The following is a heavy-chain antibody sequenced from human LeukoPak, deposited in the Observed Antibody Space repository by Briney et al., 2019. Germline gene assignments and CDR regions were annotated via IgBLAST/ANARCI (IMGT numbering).Heavy chain of an antibody. V-gene: IGHV3-30*02. CDR2: IRYDGGNQ. Sequence: GGCLRLSCAASGFTFSTYGMHWVRQAPGKGLEWVAFIRYDGGNQLYADSVKGRFTISRDNPKNTLYLQMNSLEEEDTAVYYCAKDQAGAWGQGTLVTVSS. CDR3: AKDQAGA. CDR1: GFTFSTYG. J-gene: IGHJ5*02. D-gene: IGHD1-26*01.